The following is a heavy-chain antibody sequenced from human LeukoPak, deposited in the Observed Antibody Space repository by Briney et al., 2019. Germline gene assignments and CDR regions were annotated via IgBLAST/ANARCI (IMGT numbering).Heavy chain of an antibody. D-gene: IGHD1-26*01. J-gene: IGHJ4*02. CDR1: GYSHTNYW. CDR2: IYHRESGT. CDR3: ARGSSYLAHFDF. Sequence: GESLKIYWQGSGYSHTNYWIGWGRQMPAPRLESMVDIYHRESGTRYGQSFHGQVCISVAKSISAAYLRWCSLKASDTAMYYCARGSSYLAHFDFWGQGTLVTVSS. V-gene: IGHV5-51*01.